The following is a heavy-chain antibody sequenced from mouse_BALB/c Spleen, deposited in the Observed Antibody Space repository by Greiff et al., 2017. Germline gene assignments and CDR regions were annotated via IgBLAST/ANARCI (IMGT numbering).Heavy chain of an antibody. V-gene: IGHV1-15*01. CDR1: GYTFTDYE. Sequence: VQLQQSGAELVRPGASVTLSCKASGYTFTDYEMHWVKQTPVHGLEWIGAIDPETGGTAYNQKFKGKATLTADKSSSTAYMELRSLTSEDSAVYYCTRATTAPWDFDVWGAGTTVTVSS. J-gene: IGHJ1*01. CDR3: TRATTAPWDFDV. CDR2: IDPETGGT. D-gene: IGHD1-2*01.